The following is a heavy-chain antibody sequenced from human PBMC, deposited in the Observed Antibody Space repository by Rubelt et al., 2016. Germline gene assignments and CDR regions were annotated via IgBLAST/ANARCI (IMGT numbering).Heavy chain of an antibody. J-gene: IGHJ5*02. CDR2: IFYSGSQ. D-gene: IGHD4-11*01. CDR1: GGSMNGYY. Sequence: QVQLQESGPGLVKPSETLSLTCTVSGGSMNGYYYSWVRQPPGKGLEWIAYIFYSGSQYSNPSLKSRVPISVDTSRNLVSLNLNAVTAADTAVYYCARHATTDRSLDPWGQGTLVSVSS. V-gene: IGHV4-59*08. CDR3: ARHATTDRSLDP.